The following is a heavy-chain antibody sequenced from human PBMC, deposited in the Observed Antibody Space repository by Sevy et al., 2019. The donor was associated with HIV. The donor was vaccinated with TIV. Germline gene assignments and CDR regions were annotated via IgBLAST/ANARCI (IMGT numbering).Heavy chain of an antibody. Sequence: PGGSLRLSCAASGFTFSSYWMSWVRQAPGKGLEWVANIKQDGSEKYYVDSVKGRFTISRDNAKNSLYLQMNSLRAEDTAVYYCASRRYYYDSSGYYRGYYFDYWGQGTLVTVSS. J-gene: IGHJ4*02. D-gene: IGHD3-22*01. CDR3: ASRRYYYDSSGYYRGYYFDY. V-gene: IGHV3-7*03. CDR1: GFTFSSYW. CDR2: IKQDGSEK.